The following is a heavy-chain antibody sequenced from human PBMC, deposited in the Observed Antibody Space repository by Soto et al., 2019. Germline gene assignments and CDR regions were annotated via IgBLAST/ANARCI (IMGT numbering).Heavy chain of an antibody. J-gene: IGHJ4*02. CDR3: ARTRGSSDYDLDY. CDR1: GFNFSIYA. D-gene: IGHD5-12*01. V-gene: IGHV3-23*01. CDR2: ISDSGVST. Sequence: PGESLRLSCTSSGFNFSIYAMNWVRQAPGKGLEWVSAISDSGVSTYYADSVKGRFTISRDSSENTLSLQMNSLRVDDTAVYYCARTRGSSDYDLDYWGQGTMVTVSS.